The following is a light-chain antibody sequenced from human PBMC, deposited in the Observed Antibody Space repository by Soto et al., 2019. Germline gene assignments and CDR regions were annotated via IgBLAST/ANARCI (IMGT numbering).Light chain of an antibody. Sequence: EIVMTQSPATLSVSPGERATLSCRASQSVDSNLAWYQQKPGQPPRLLIYDASTRATGIPASISGSGSGTEFTLTISSLQSEDFATYYCQQANTFPLTFGQGTRLEIK. V-gene: IGKV3-15*01. J-gene: IGKJ5*01. CDR3: QQANTFPLT. CDR1: QSVDSN. CDR2: DAS.